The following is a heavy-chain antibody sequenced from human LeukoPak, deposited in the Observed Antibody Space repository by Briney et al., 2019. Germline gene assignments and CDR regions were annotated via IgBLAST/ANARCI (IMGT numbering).Heavy chain of an antibody. CDR1: GFTFTDYW. Sequence: GGSLRLSCAASGFTFTDYWMNWARQVPGKGLKWVANINLAGSEEFYLESVRGRFTISRDNADNSLYLQMNGLRAEDTGVYYCARLRRNSDTSGYYYYYDYWGQGTLVTVSS. V-gene: IGHV3-7*01. J-gene: IGHJ4*02. CDR2: INLAGSEE. CDR3: ARLRRNSDTSGYYYYYDY. D-gene: IGHD3-22*01.